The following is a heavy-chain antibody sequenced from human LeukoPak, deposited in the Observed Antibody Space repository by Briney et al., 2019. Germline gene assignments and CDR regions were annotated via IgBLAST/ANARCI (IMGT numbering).Heavy chain of an antibody. J-gene: IGHJ4*02. CDR1: GFTFSNYA. CDR3: ARGGPNSSGWYFDY. D-gene: IGHD6-19*01. V-gene: IGHV3-30-3*01. Sequence: GGPLRLSCAASGFTFSNYAIHWVRQAPGKGLEWVTVISSDGNNEYYADSVKGRFTISRDNSKNTLYVQMNSLRAEDTAVYYCARGGPNSSGWYFDYWGQETLVAVSS. CDR2: ISSDGNNE.